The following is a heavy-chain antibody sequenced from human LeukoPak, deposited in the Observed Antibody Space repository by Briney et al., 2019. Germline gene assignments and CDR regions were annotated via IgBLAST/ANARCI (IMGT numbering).Heavy chain of an antibody. CDR3: ARSCIAAAGTGDEYFQH. CDR1: GGTFSSYA. Sequence: ASVKVSCKASGGTFSSYAISWVRQAPGQGLEWMGRIIPILGIANYAQKFQGRVTITADKSTSTAYMELSSLRSEDTAVYYCARSCIAAAGTGDEYFQHWGQGTLVTVSS. CDR2: IIPILGIA. V-gene: IGHV1-69*04. D-gene: IGHD6-13*01. J-gene: IGHJ1*01.